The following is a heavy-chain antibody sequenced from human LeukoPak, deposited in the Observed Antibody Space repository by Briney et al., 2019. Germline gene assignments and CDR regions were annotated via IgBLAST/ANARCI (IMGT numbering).Heavy chain of an antibody. CDR3: AKSNGYGLIDY. J-gene: IGHJ4*02. CDR2: IYTSGST. CDR1: GGSISSYY. V-gene: IGHV4-4*07. Sequence: PSETLSLTYTVSGGSISSYYWSWIRQPAGKGLEWIGRIYTSGSTNYNPSLKSRVTMSVDTSKNQFSLKLSSVTAADTAMYYCAKSNGYGLIDYWGQGTLVTVSS. D-gene: IGHD5-12*01.